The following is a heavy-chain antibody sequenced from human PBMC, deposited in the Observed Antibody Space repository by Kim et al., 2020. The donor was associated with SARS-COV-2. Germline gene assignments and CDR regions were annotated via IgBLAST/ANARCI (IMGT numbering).Heavy chain of an antibody. CDR2: ISSSGSTI. D-gene: IGHD4-17*01. Sequence: GGSLRLSCAASGFTFSSYEMNWVRQAPGKGLEWVSYISSSGSTIYYADSVKGRFTISRDNAKNSLYLQMNSLRAEDTAVYYCARDTAGDPLSLDAFDIWGQGTMVTVSS. CDR3: ARDTAGDPLSLDAFDI. V-gene: IGHV3-48*03. CDR1: GFTFSSYE. J-gene: IGHJ3*02.